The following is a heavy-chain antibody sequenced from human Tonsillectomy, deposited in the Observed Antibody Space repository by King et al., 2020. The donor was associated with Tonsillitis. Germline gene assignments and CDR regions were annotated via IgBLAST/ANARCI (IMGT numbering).Heavy chain of an antibody. Sequence: VQLQQWGAGLLKPSEPLSLTCGVYGGSFSGHYWTWIRQPPGKGLEWIGEIHPSGSTNYNPSLKSRVTISADTSKNQFSLNLSSVTAADTALYYCARGDDSTKTGVNWGPGTLVTVSS. CDR2: IHPSGST. V-gene: IGHV4-34*01. CDR3: ARGDDSTKTGVN. D-gene: IGHD4-11*01. J-gene: IGHJ4*02. CDR1: GGSFSGHY.